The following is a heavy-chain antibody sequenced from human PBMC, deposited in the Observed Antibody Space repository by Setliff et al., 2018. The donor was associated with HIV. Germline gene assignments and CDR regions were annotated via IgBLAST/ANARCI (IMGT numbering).Heavy chain of an antibody. CDR2: IYHSGST. Sequence: SETLSLTCTVSGGSIRDTNYYWTWIRQYPGKGLEWIGYIYHSGSTYYNPSLKSRVTVSLDTSKNQFSLNLRSVTAADTAFYYCARDVSVRGGYYFDYWGQGTRVTVSS. V-gene: IGHV4-31*03. CDR3: ARDVSVRGGYYFDY. CDR1: GGSIRDTNYY. D-gene: IGHD3-10*01. J-gene: IGHJ4*02.